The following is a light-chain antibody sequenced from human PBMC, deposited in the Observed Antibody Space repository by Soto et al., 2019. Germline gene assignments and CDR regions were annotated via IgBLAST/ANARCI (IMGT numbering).Light chain of an antibody. CDR1: ISDVGGYNY. CDR3: SSYTSSSTLRV. Sequence: QPSLTQPASVSGSPGQSITISCTGTISDVGGYNYVSWYQQHPGKAPKLMIYEVSNRPSGVSNRFSGSKSGNTASLTISGLQAEDEADYYCSSYTSSSTLRVFGTGTKVTVL. CDR2: EVS. V-gene: IGLV2-14*01. J-gene: IGLJ1*01.